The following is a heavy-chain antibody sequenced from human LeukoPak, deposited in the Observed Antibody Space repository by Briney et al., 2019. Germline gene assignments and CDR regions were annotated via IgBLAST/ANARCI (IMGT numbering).Heavy chain of an antibody. CDR3: ARDPDAAGTSDSFAY. CDR1: GYTFTSYY. CDR2: INPSGGST. Sequence: ASVKVSCKSSGYTFTSYYMHWVRQAPGQGLEWMGIINPSGGSTSYAQNFQGRVTMTRETSTRTVYMELSSLRSEDTAVYYCARDPDAAGTSDSFAYWGQGTLVTVYS. J-gene: IGHJ4*02. D-gene: IGHD6-13*01. V-gene: IGHV1-46*01.